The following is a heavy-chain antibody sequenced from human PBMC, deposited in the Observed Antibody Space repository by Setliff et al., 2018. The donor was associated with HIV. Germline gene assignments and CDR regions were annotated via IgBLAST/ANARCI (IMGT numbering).Heavy chain of an antibody. D-gene: IGHD3-10*01. Sequence: GASVKVSCKASGYTFSSSNINWVRQATGQGLEWMGWIHGNSGATNYAQKFRGRVTMTRDTSTYTAYMELTRLRSDDTAVYSCARDVGVRGVIITVSWFDPWGQGTLVTVSS. CDR2: IHGNSGAT. CDR3: ARDVGVRGVIITVSWFDP. CDR1: GYTFSSSN. J-gene: IGHJ5*02. V-gene: IGHV1-2*02.